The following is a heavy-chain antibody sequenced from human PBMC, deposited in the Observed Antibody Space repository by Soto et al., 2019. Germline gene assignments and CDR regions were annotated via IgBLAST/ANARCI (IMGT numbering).Heavy chain of an antibody. V-gene: IGHV3-11*05. CDR3: ARRRPTGYYNY. D-gene: IGHD3-9*01. J-gene: IGHJ4*02. CDR1: GFPFSDYC. Sequence: QVQQVESGGDLVKPGGSLRLSCAASGFPFSDYCMSWIRQAPGKGLEWVSSIGSSSSYTNYADSVKGRFTISRDNAKNSLYLQMNSLRAEDTAVYYCARRRPTGYYNYWGQGPLVTVSA. CDR2: IGSSSSYT.